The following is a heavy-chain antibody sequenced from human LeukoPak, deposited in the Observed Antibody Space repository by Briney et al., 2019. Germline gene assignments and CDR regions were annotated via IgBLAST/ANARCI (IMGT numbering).Heavy chain of an antibody. V-gene: IGHV3-23*01. CDR2: ISGLGGST. Sequence: GGPLRPSCAASGFTFSSYAMSWVRQAPGKGLEWVSVISGLGGSTYYADSVKGRFAISRDNSKNTLWLQMNSLRADDTAIYDCARDVGARISAAGTFDYWGQGSLVTVSS. CDR3: ARDVGARISAAGTFDY. CDR1: GFTFSSYA. J-gene: IGHJ4*02. D-gene: IGHD6-13*01.